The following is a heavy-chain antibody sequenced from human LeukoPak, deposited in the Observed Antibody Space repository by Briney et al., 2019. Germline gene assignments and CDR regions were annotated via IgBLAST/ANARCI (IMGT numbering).Heavy chain of an antibody. V-gene: IGHV3-23*01. D-gene: IGHD2-15*01. CDR2: ISGSGGST. Sequence: PGGSLRLSCAASGFTFSSYAMSWVRQAPGKGLEWVSAISGSGGSTYYADSVKGQFTISRDNSKNTLYLQMNSLRAEDTAVYYCAKLRGYCSGGSCYPIYYFDYWGQGTLVTVSS. CDR1: GFTFSSYA. CDR3: AKLRGYCSGGSCYPIYYFDY. J-gene: IGHJ4*02.